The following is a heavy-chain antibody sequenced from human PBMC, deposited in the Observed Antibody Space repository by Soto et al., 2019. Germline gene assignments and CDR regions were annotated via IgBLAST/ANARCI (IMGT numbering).Heavy chain of an antibody. V-gene: IGHV5-51*01. D-gene: IGHD7-27*01. CDR1: GYAFTIYW. CDR2: IYPSDSDT. CDR3: ARPANTGADHFDL. Sequence: GESRKVSCQVSGYAFTIYWIGCVRQMPGKGLEWMGIIYPSDSDTRYSPSFQGQVTISADLSINTAYLQWDSLTASDTAIYDCARPANTGADHFDLWGRGTTVAVSS. J-gene: IGHJ6*02.